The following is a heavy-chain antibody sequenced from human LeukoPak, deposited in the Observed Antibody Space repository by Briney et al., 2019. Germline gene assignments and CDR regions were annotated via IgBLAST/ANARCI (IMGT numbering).Heavy chain of an antibody. CDR1: GFTFSSYA. D-gene: IGHD5-24*01. V-gene: IGHV3-23*01. Sequence: GGSLRLSCAASGFTFSSYAMTWVRQAPGKGLIWVSAISGSGSNTYYSDSVKGRFTISRDNAKNSLYLQMNSLRAEDTAVYYCARVTREMATIYYYYYMDVWGKGTTVTVSS. CDR3: ARVTREMATIYYYYYMDV. J-gene: IGHJ6*03. CDR2: ISGSGSNT.